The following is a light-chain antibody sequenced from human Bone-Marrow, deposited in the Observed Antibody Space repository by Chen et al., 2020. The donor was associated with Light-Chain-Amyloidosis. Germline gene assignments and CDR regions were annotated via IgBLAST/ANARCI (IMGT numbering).Light chain of an antibody. Sequence: SYVLTHPPSVSVPPAPTAPIACGGNNIGSTSVHWYQQTPGQAPLLVVYDDSDRPSGIPERLSGSNSGNTATLTISRVEAGDEADYYCQVWDRSSDRPVFGGGTKLTVL. V-gene: IGLV3-21*02. CDR2: DDS. CDR3: QVWDRSSDRPV. J-gene: IGLJ3*02. CDR1: NIGSTS.